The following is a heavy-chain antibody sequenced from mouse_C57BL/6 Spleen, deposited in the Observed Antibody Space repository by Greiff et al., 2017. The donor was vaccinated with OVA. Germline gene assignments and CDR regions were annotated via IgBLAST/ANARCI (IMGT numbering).Heavy chain of an antibody. CDR1: GYTFTSYG. CDR3: ARLEGYYGDY. CDR2: IYPRSGNT. J-gene: IGHJ2*01. Sequence: VQVVESGAELARPGASVKLSCKASGYTFTSYGISWVKQRPGQGLEWIGEIYPRSGNTYSNEKFKGKATLTAHKSSSTAYMVLRSLTSEDSAVYFCARLEGYYGDYWGQGTTLTVSS. V-gene: IGHV1-81*01.